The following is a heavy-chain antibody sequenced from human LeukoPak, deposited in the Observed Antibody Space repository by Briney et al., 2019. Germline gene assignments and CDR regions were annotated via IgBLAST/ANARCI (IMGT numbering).Heavy chain of an antibody. J-gene: IGHJ4*02. V-gene: IGHV3-11*06. D-gene: IGHD3-9*01. CDR3: ASMGGRLRYFDWLLPFDY. CDR2: ISSSSSYT. CDR1: GFTFSDYY. Sequence: GGSLRLSCAASGFTFSDYYMSWIRQAPGKGLEWVPYISSSSSYTNYADSVKGRFTISRDNAKNSLYLQMNSLRAEDTAVYYCASMGGRLRYFDWLLPFDYWGQGTLVTVSS.